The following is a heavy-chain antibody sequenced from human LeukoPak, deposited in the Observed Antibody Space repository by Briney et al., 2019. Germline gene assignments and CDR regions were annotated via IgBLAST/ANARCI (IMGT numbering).Heavy chain of an antibody. CDR1: GYTFTSYY. V-gene: IGHV1-46*01. D-gene: IGHD1-7*01. CDR2: INPSGGST. CDR3: ARGCRYNWNYEGEDYYYYYYMDV. J-gene: IGHJ6*03. Sequence: GASVKVSCKASGYTFTSYYMHWVRQAPGQGLEWMGIINPSGGSTSYAQKFQGRVTMTRDMSTSTVYMELSSLRSEDTAVYYCARGCRYNWNYEGEDYYYYYYMDVWGKGTTVTVSS.